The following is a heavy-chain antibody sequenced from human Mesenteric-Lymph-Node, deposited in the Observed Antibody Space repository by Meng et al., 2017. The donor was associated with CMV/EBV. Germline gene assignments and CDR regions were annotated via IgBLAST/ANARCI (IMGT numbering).Heavy chain of an antibody. Sequence: GSLRLSCTVSGGSISSYYWSWIRQPPWKGLEWLGYIYYSGSTNYNPSLKSRVTISVDTSKNQFSLKLSSVTAADTAVYYCARDLASRYYYYGMDVWGQGTTVTVSS. CDR3: ARDLASRYYYYGMDV. CDR1: GGSISSYY. CDR2: IYYSGST. D-gene: IGHD2-2*01. J-gene: IGHJ6*02. V-gene: IGHV4-59*12.